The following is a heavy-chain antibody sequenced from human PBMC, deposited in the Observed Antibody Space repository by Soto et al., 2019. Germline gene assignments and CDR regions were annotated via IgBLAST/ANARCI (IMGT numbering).Heavy chain of an antibody. J-gene: IGHJ5*02. CDR2: ISGSEGTT. Sequence: LRLSCAASGFTFSNYGMSWLRQAPGKGLEWISAISGSEGTTYYRDSVKGRFIISRDNSKSTVYLRINSLKIEDTAVYYCAKAPANVPWWFAPWGQGTLVTVSS. CDR1: GFTFSNYG. V-gene: IGHV3-23*01. CDR3: AKAPANVPWWFAP.